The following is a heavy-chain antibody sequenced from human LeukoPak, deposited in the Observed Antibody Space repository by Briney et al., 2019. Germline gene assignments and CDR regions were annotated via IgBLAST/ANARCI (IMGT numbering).Heavy chain of an antibody. CDR2: INPNSGGT. Sequence: ASVTVSCMASAYIFIDYHIHWVRQAAGQRLEWMGWINPNSGGTNYAQKLQGRVTMTRDTSFSTAYMELSRLRSDDTAVYYCARNYYGSGSYFNSHWFDPWGQGTLVTVSS. J-gene: IGHJ5*02. D-gene: IGHD3-10*01. V-gene: IGHV1-2*02. CDR1: AYIFIDYH. CDR3: ARNYYGSGSYFNSHWFDP.